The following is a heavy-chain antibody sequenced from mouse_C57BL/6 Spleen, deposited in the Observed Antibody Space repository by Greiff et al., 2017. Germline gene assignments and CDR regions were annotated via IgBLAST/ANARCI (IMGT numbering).Heavy chain of an antibody. J-gene: IGHJ4*01. D-gene: IGHD2-4*01. V-gene: IGHV1-64*01. CDR2: IHPNSGST. CDR3: ARSTMITTDVNYYAMDY. CDR1: GYTFTSYW. Sequence: QVQLQQPGAELVKPGASVKLFCKASGYTFTSYWMHWVKQRPGQGLEWIGMIHPNSGSTNYNEKFKSKATLTVDKSSSTAYMQLSSLTSEDSAVYYCARSTMITTDVNYYAMDYWGQGTSDTVSS.